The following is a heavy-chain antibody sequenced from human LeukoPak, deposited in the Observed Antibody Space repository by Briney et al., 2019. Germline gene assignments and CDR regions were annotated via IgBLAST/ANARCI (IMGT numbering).Heavy chain of an antibody. J-gene: IGHJ6*02. CDR3: ARDLRGYSYYYGMDV. Sequence: AASVKVSCKASGYTFTSYYMHWVRQAPGQGLEWMGIINPSGGSTSYAQKFQGRVTMTRDTSTSTVYMELSSLRSEDTAVYYCARDLRGYSYYYGMDVWGQGTLVTVSS. V-gene: IGHV1-46*01. CDR2: INPSGGST. CDR1: GYTFTSYY. D-gene: IGHD5-12*01.